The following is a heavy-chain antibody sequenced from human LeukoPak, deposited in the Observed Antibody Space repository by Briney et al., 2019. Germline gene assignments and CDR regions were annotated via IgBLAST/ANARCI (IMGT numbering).Heavy chain of an antibody. CDR1: GFTFSSDW. CDR3: ASADPPYYYYGMDV. CDR2: IYSGGST. Sequence: AGGSLRLSCAASGFTFSSDWMSWVRQAPGKGLEWVSVIYSGGSTYYADSVKGRFTISRDNSKNTLYLQMNSLRAEDTAVYYCASADPPYYYYGMDVWGQGTTVTVSS. V-gene: IGHV3-53*01. J-gene: IGHJ6*02.